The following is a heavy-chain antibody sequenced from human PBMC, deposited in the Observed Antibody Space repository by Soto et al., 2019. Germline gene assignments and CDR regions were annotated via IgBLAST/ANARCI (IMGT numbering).Heavy chain of an antibody. CDR2: MNPTTGST. J-gene: IGHJ4*02. CDR3: ARGRLVAGTVDS. V-gene: IGHV1-8*01. CDR1: GYTFTSYD. D-gene: IGHD1-7*01. Sequence: QVQLVQSGAEVKKPGASVKVACKASGYTFTSYDIKWVRQATGQGLEWMGWMNPTTGSTGFAQKFQGRVTMISNTSIRAAYRELRRLTAEDTAVYSCARGRLVAGTVDSWGQGTLVTVSS.